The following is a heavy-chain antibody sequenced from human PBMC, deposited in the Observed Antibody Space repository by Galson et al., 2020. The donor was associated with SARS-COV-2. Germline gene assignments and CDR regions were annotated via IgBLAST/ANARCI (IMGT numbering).Heavy chain of an antibody. D-gene: IGHD7-27*01. Sequence: SGPTPVKPTQTLTLTCTFSGFSLSGGGVSVGWTRQPPGKALAWLAFIYWNDDKRYIPSLRSRLTVTKVPSKNQVVLTMTNMDPVDTATYYCVHSEDWGNRLDSWGQGTLVAVSS. CDR3: VHSEDWGNRLDS. J-gene: IGHJ5*01. CDR1: GFSLSGGGVS. V-gene: IGHV2-5*01. CDR2: IYWNDDK.